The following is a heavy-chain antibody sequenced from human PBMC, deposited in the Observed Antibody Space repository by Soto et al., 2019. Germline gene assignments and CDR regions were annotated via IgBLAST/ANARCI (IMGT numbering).Heavy chain of an antibody. CDR3: ARLDSSGYYGKEIDY. V-gene: IGHV1-18*01. CDR1: GYTFTSYG. D-gene: IGHD3-22*01. Sequence: QVQLVQSGAEVKKPGASVKVSCKTSGYTFTSYGITWVRQAPGQGLEWMGWISAYNGNTNYAQKLQGRVTMTTDTSTSTAYMELRSLRSDDTAVYYCARLDSSGYYGKEIDYWGQGTLVPVSS. CDR2: ISAYNGNT. J-gene: IGHJ4*02.